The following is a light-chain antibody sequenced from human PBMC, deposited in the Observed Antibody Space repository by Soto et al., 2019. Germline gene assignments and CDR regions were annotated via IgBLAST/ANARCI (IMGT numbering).Light chain of an antibody. CDR3: QQYRSWPRT. CDR2: GAT. Sequence: EILLTQSPATLSVSPGETATLSCRASQNVLSDLAWYQQKPGQAPRLLVYGATTRATDAPAKFRGSGSGTEFSLTISRLQSEDFATYYCQQYRSWPRTFGQGSKVEI. J-gene: IGKJ1*01. V-gene: IGKV3-15*01. CDR1: QNVLSD.